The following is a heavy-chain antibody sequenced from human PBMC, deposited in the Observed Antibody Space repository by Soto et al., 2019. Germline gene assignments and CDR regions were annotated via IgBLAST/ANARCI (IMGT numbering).Heavy chain of an antibody. D-gene: IGHD2-15*01. Sequence: QVQLVQSGAEVKKPGASVKVSCKASGYTFTGYYMHWVRQAPGQGLEGMGWINPNSGGTNYAQKFQGWVTMTRDTSISTAYMELSRLRSDDTAVYYCARESRLFCSGGSCYDYWGQGTLVTVSS. J-gene: IGHJ4*02. V-gene: IGHV1-2*04. CDR2: INPNSGGT. CDR3: ARESRLFCSGGSCYDY. CDR1: GYTFTGYY.